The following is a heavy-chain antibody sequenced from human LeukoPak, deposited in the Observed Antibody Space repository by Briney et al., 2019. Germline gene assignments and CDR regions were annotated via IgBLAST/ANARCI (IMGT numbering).Heavy chain of an antibody. CDR2: IYTSGST. Sequence: SETLSLTCAVSGGSINTYYWAWIRQPAGKGLEWIGRIYTSGSTNYNPSLKSRVTMSVDTSKNQFSLKLSSVTAADTAVYYCARDMSGHIFDYWGQGTLVTVSS. CDR3: ARDMSGHIFDY. D-gene: IGHD3-3*01. J-gene: IGHJ4*02. CDR1: GGSINTYY. V-gene: IGHV4-4*07.